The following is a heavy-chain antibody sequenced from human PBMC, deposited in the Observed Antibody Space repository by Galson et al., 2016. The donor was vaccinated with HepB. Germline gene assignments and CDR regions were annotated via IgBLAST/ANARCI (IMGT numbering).Heavy chain of an antibody. CDR1: GYTFTSYW. D-gene: IGHD1-14*01. CDR2: TNPGDSDT. CDR3: AKTATSTGREFDS. J-gene: IGHJ4*02. Sequence: QSGAEVKKPGESLQISCPGSGYTFTSYWIAWVRQMPGEGLEWMGITNPGDSDTRYSPSFQGQVTISADKSINTAYLQCTSLKASDTAMYYCAKTATSTGREFDSGGQGTLVTVSS. V-gene: IGHV5-51*01.